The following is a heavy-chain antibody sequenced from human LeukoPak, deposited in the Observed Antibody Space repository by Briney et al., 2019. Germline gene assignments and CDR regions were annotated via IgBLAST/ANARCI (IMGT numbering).Heavy chain of an antibody. J-gene: IGHJ5*02. CDR1: GFILSSNY. Sequence: VGSLRLSRAAPGFILSSNYMSWVRQAPRKGLECVSVTFSGGGTHYADSVKGRFTISRDNSKNKLYLQMNSLRAEDTAVYYCARDGGIGLWGFDPWGQGTLATVSS. D-gene: IGHD3-10*01. CDR3: ARDGGIGLWGFDP. CDR2: TFSGGGT. V-gene: IGHV3-66*01.